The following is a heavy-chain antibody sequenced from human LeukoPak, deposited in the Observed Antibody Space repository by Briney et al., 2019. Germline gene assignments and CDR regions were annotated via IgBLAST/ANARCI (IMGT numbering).Heavy chain of an antibody. CDR3: ARGGGLDV. CDR1: GFTFSSYW. J-gene: IGHJ6*02. D-gene: IGHD3-16*01. CDR2: INHNGNMN. Sequence: GGSLRLSCAASGFTFSSYWMNWARQAPGKGLEWVASINHNGNMNYYVDSVKGRFTISRDNAKNSLYLQMSHLRAEDTAVYFCARGGGLDVWGQGATVTVSS. V-gene: IGHV3-7*03.